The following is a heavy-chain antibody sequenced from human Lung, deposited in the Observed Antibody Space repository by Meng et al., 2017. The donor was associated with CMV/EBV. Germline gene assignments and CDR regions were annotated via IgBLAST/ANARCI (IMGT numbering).Heavy chain of an antibody. CDR2: INAGNGNT. J-gene: IGHJ4*02. Sequence: QVQRWPSWAEGKKPGASVKVSCKASGYTFTNYAMHWVRQAPGQRLEWMGWINAGNGNTKYSQKFQGRVTITRDTSASTAYMELSSLRSEDTAVYYCARDQGAWFGEAPRFDYWGQGTLVTVSS. CDR1: GYTFTNYA. V-gene: IGHV1-3*01. D-gene: IGHD3-10*01. CDR3: ARDQGAWFGEAPRFDY.